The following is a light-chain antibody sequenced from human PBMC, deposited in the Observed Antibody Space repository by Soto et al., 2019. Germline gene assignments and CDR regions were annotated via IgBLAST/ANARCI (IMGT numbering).Light chain of an antibody. Sequence: DIQMTQSPSTLSASVGDRVTITCRAGQGIRDDLAWYQQKPGKAPKRLIYTASSLQSGVPSRFSGSGSGTEFTLTISSLQPEDFATYYCLQYYSYPRTFGQGTRVEVK. CDR1: QGIRDD. CDR3: LQYYSYPRT. J-gene: IGKJ1*01. CDR2: TAS. V-gene: IGKV1-17*01.